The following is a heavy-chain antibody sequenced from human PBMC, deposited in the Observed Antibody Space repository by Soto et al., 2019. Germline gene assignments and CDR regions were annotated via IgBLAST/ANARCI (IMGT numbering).Heavy chain of an antibody. CDR3: ARGAVIIPYYYYYGMDV. CDR1: GGSISSSSYY. J-gene: IGHJ6*02. V-gene: IGHV4-39*01. Sequence: KTSETLSLTCTVSGGSISSSSYYWGWIRQPPGKGLEWIGSIYYSGSTYYNPSLKSRVTISVDTSKNQFSLKLSSVTAADTAVYYCARGAVIIPYYYYYGMDVWGQGTTVTVSS. CDR2: IYYSGST. D-gene: IGHD3-10*01.